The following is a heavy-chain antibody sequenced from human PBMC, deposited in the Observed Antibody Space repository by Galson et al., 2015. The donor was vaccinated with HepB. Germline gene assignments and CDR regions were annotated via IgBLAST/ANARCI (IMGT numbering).Heavy chain of an antibody. V-gene: IGHV3-15*01. D-gene: IGHD3-22*01. CDR1: GFTFSQAW. CDR2: IKSKIDGGTT. J-gene: IGHJ4*02. CDR3: TPSLGSDYYDSSGDFRFDY. Sequence: SLRLTCAASGFTFSQAWMSWVRQAPGKGLEWVGRIKSKIDGGTTDYAAPAKERFTISRDDSKKMLYLHMKSLKTEDTAVYYCTPSLGSDYYDSSGDFRFDYWGRGTLVTVSS.